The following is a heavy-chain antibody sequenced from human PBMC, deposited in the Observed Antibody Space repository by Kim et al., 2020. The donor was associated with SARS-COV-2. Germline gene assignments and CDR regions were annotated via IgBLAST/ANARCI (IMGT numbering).Heavy chain of an antibody. V-gene: IGHV1-2*04. CDR3: ARVSWKTHDAFDI. Sequence: YARKFQGWVSMPRDTSISTAYMELSRLRSDDTAVYYCARVSWKTHDAFDIWGQGTMVTVSS. D-gene: IGHD6-13*01. J-gene: IGHJ3*02.